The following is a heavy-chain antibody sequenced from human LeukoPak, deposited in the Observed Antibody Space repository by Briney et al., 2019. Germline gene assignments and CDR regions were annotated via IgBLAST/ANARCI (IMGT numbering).Heavy chain of an antibody. D-gene: IGHD6-19*01. V-gene: IGHV4-59*01. J-gene: IGHJ5*02. Sequence: SSETLSLTCSVSGGSISSYYWSWIRQPPGKGLEWIGYMHYSGSTKYNPSLKSRVTISVDTSKNQFSLKLSSVTAANTAVYYCARERTIAVAGTSVFDPWGQGTLATVSS. CDR3: ARERTIAVAGTSVFDP. CDR1: GGSISSYY. CDR2: MHYSGST.